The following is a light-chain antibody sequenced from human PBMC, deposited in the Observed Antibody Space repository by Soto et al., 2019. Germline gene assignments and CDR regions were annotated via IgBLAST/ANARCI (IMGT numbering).Light chain of an antibody. CDR3: ASWDNNLSGYV. CDR2: RNT. V-gene: IGLV1-47*01. Sequence: QCLLTQPPCASGTPGQTFNISCSGSTSNIGKTFVYWYQHFPGAAPKLLIYRNTLRPSGVPDRFSAYKYGTSTSLAISGLRSEDEADYYCASWDNNLSGYVFGTGTKVTVL. CDR1: TSNIGKTF. J-gene: IGLJ1*01.